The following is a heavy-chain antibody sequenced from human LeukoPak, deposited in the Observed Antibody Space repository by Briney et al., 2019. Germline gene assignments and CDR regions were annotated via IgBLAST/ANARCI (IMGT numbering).Heavy chain of an antibody. J-gene: IGHJ5*02. CDR1: GYTFTSYG. Sequence: VASVKVSCKASGYTFTSYGISWVRQAPGQGLEWMGWISAYNGNTNYAQKLQGRVTMTTDTSTSTAYMELRSLRSDDTAVYYCARVPYSSGWFWSHPNWFDPWGQGTLVTVSS. V-gene: IGHV1-18*01. D-gene: IGHD6-19*01. CDR2: ISAYNGNT. CDR3: ARVPYSSGWFWSHPNWFDP.